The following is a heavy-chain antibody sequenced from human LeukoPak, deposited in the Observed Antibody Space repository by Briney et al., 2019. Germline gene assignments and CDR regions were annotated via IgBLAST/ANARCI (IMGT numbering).Heavy chain of an antibody. Sequence: GASVKVSCKASVYTFTVYYMHWVRQAPGQGLEWMGWINPNSGGTNYAQKFQGRVTMTRDTSISTAYMELSRLRSDDTAVYYCASDDDYGDYGGAFDIWGQGTMVTVSS. CDR3: ASDDDYGDYGGAFDI. CDR2: INPNSGGT. V-gene: IGHV1-2*02. J-gene: IGHJ3*02. CDR1: VYTFTVYY. D-gene: IGHD4-17*01.